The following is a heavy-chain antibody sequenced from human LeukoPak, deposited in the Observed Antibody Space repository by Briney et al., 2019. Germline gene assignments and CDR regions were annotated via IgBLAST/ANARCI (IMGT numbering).Heavy chain of an antibody. CDR3: ARDQHYYNSGSYYIGLDY. V-gene: IGHV3-48*01. CDR1: GFTFSSYS. Sequence: GGSLRLSCAASGFTFSSYSMNWVRQAPGKGLEWVSYISSSSSTIYYADSGKGRFTISRDNAKNSLYLQMNSLRAEDTAVYYCARDQHYYNSGSYYIGLDYWGQGTLVTVSS. CDR2: ISSSSSTI. D-gene: IGHD3-10*01. J-gene: IGHJ4*02.